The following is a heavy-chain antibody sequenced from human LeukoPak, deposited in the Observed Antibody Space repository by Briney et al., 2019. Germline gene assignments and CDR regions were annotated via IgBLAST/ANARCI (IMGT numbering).Heavy chain of an antibody. CDR3: ARAGTWELLPGDY. CDR2: INPEGNIE. J-gene: IGHJ4*02. D-gene: IGHD1-26*01. CDR1: GFTFSDLW. Sequence: PGGSLRLSCAAPGFTFSDLWMIWVRQAPGKGLEWVAKINPEGNIETYVDSVKGRFTISRDNAKNSLYLQMNSLRAEDTAVYYCARAGTWELLPGDYWGQGTLVTVSS. V-gene: IGHV3-7*02.